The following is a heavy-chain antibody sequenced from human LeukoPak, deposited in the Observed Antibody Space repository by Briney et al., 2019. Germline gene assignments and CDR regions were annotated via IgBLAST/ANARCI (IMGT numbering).Heavy chain of an antibody. CDR2: ISSSSDHI. CDR1: GFTFSSHA. Sequence: PGGSLRLSCAASGFTFSSHAMSWVRQAPGKGLEWVSAISSSSDHIYYADSVQGRFTISRDNSKNSLYLQMNSLRDEDTAVYYCAPMTTVSTGWGQGTLVTVSS. V-gene: IGHV3-23*01. CDR3: APMTTVSTG. D-gene: IGHD4-17*01. J-gene: IGHJ4*02.